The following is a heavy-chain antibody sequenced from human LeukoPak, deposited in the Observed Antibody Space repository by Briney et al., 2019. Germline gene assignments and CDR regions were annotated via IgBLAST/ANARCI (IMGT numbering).Heavy chain of an antibody. CDR2: INHSGST. V-gene: IGHV4-34*01. D-gene: IGHD3-3*01. CDR1: GGSFSGYY. J-gene: IGHJ5*02. Sequence: SETLSLTCAVYGGSFSGYYWSWIRQPPGKGLEWIGEINHSGSTNYNPSLKSRVTISVDTSKNQFSLKLSSVTAADTAVYYCARRIYDFRDWFAPWGQGTLVTVSS. CDR3: ARRIYDFRDWFAP.